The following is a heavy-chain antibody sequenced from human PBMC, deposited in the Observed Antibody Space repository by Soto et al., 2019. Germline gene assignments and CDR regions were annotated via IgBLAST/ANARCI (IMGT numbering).Heavy chain of an antibody. CDR1: GGSISSYY. V-gene: IGHV4-4*07. Sequence: SETLSLTCTVSGGSISSYYWSWIRQPAGKGLEWIGRIYTSGSTNYNPSLKSRVTMSVDTSKNQCSLKLSSVTAADSAVYYCARGAAAYYYYYGMDVWGQGTTVTVSS. D-gene: IGHD2-2*01. CDR2: IYTSGST. CDR3: ARGAAAYYYYYGMDV. J-gene: IGHJ6*02.